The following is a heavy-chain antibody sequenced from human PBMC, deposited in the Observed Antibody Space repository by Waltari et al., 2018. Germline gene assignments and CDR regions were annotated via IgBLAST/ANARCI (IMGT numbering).Heavy chain of an antibody. J-gene: IGHJ4*02. D-gene: IGHD3-22*01. CDR2: ISWKSGLI. V-gene: IGHV3-9*01. CDR3: VKDITMILMAPRD. Sequence: EVQLVESGGALVQPGRSLRLSCAASGFTFDDYAMHWVRQAPGNGLEWVSGISWKSGLIGYAYSVQGRFTISRDNAKNPLYLQMNSLTVEDTGLYYWVKDITMILMAPRDWGQGTLVTVSS. CDR1: GFTFDDYA.